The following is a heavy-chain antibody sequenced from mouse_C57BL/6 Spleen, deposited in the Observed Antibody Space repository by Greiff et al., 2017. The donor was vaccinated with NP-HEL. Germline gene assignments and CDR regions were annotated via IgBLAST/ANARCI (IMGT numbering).Heavy chain of an antibody. J-gene: IGHJ4*01. CDR3: ARDLLDYYGSSPDAMDY. CDR1: GFSLTSYG. V-gene: IGHV2-2*01. CDR2: IWSGGST. D-gene: IGHD1-1*01. Sequence: VQLVESGPGLVQPSQSLSITCTVSGFSLTSYGVHWVRQSPGKGLEWLGVIWSGGSTDYNAAFISRLSISKDNSKSQVFFKMNSLQADDTAIYYCARDLLDYYGSSPDAMDYWGQGTSVTVSS.